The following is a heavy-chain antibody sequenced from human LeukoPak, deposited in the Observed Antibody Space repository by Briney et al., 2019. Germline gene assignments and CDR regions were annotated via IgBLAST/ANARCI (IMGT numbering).Heavy chain of an antibody. Sequence: GGSLRLSCAASGFTFSSYWMHWVRQTPGKGLVWVSRINGAGSSISYADSVKGRVTISRDNAKNTLHLQMNNLRAEDTAVYYCARGGDYKKDYWGQGTLVTVSS. CDR3: ARGGDYKKDY. J-gene: IGHJ4*02. D-gene: IGHD4-17*01. CDR1: GFTFSSYW. V-gene: IGHV3-74*01. CDR2: INGAGSSI.